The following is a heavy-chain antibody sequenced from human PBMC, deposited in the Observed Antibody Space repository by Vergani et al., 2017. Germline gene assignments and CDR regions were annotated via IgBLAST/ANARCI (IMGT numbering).Heavy chain of an antibody. D-gene: IGHD3-3*01. CDR3: ARDRRFWSGREIVGAFDI. CDR2: ISAYNGNT. V-gene: IGHV1-18*04. J-gene: IGHJ3*02. Sequence: QVQLVQSGAEVKKPGASVKVSCKASGYTFTSYGISWVRQAPGQGLEWMGWISAYNGNTNYAQKLQGRVTMTTDTSTSTAYMELRSLRSDDTVVYYCARDRRFWSGREIVGAFDIWGQGTMVTVSS. CDR1: GYTFTSYG.